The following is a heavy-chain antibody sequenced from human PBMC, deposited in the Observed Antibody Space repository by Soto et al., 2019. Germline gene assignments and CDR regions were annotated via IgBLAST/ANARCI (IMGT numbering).Heavy chain of an antibody. CDR1: GGSIRSSSYY. Sequence: SETLSLTCSVSGGSIRSSSYYWGWIRQPPGKGMEWIGYIYHSGSTYYNPSLKSRVTISVDRSKNQFSLKLSSVSAADTAVYYCSRVPGPWGQGILVTVCS. J-gene: IGHJ5*02. CDR2: IYHSGST. CDR3: SRVPGP. V-gene: IGHV4-39*07.